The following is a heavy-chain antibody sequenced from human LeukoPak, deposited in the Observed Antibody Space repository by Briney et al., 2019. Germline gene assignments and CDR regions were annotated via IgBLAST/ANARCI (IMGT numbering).Heavy chain of an antibody. CDR2: ISSSSSYI. CDR1: GFTFSSYS. Sequence: GGSLRLSCAASGFTFSSYSMNWVRQAPGKGLKWVSSISSSSSYIYYADSVKGRFTISRDNAKNSLYLQMNSLRAEDTAVYYCARGSIAAAGTGDYWGQGTLVPVSS. V-gene: IGHV3-21*01. D-gene: IGHD6-13*01. J-gene: IGHJ4*02. CDR3: ARGSIAAAGTGDY.